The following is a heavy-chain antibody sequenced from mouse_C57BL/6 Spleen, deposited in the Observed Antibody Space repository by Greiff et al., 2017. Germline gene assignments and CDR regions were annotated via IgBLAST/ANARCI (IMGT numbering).Heavy chain of an antibody. CDR2: IYPRSCNT. D-gene: IGHD1-1*01. CDR1: GYTFTSYG. CDR3: AKGTTVVVAFDV. V-gene: IGHV1-81*01. J-gene: IGHJ1*03. Sequence: QVQLQQSGAELARPGASVKLSCKASGYTFTSYGISWGKQRTGQGLEWIGEIYPRSCNTYYNEKFKGQATLTADKSSSTAYMELRSLTSEDSAVYFCAKGTTVVVAFDVWGTGTTVTVSS.